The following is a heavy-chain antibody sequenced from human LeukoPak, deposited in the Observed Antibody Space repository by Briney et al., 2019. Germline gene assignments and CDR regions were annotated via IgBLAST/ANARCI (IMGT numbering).Heavy chain of an antibody. Sequence: ASVKVSFKASGYTFTDYYMHWVRQAPGQGLEWMGWINPNSGVTNYAQKFQGRVTMTRDTSISTAYMELSRLRSDDTAVYYCARVLDSGYPVWDCWGQGTLVTVSS. CDR3: ARVLDSGYPVWDC. D-gene: IGHD5-12*01. CDR1: GYTFTDYY. CDR2: INPNSGVT. J-gene: IGHJ4*02. V-gene: IGHV1-2*02.